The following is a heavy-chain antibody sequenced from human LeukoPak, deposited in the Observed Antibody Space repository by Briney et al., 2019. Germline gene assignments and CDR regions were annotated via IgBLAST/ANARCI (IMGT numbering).Heavy chain of an antibody. J-gene: IGHJ6*02. Sequence: GRSLRLSCAASGFTFSSYSMNWVRQAPGKGLEWVSSISSSSSYIYYADSVKGRFTISRDNAKNSLYLQMNSLRAEDTAVYYCARDLGQLVDLINYGMDVWGQGTTVTVSS. V-gene: IGHV3-21*01. CDR3: ARDLGQLVDLINYGMDV. CDR2: ISSSSSYI. D-gene: IGHD6-13*01. CDR1: GFTFSSYS.